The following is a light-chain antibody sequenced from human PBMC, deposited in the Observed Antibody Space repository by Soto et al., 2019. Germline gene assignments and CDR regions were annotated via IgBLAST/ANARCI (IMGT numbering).Light chain of an antibody. Sequence: EIVMTQSPATLSVSPGERATLSCRASQSVSSNLAWYQQKLGQAPRLLIYGASTRATGIPARFSGSGSGTEFTLTISSLQSEDFAVYYCQQYNDWPPRWTFGQGTEVEIK. CDR3: QQYNDWPPRWT. CDR2: GAS. J-gene: IGKJ1*01. CDR1: QSVSSN. V-gene: IGKV3-15*01.